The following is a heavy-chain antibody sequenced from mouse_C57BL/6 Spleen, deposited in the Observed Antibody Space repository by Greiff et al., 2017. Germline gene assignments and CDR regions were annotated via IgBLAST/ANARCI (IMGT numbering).Heavy chain of an antibody. J-gene: IGHJ1*03. V-gene: IGHV1-54*01. Sequence: QVQLQQSGAELVRPGTSVKVSCKASGYAFTNYLIEWVKQRPGQGLEWIGVINPGSGGTNYNEKFKGKATLTADKSSSTANMQLSSLTSEDSAVYFCARGGIHWYFDVWGTGTTVTVSS. CDR3: ARGGIHWYFDV. CDR2: INPGSGGT. CDR1: GYAFTNYL.